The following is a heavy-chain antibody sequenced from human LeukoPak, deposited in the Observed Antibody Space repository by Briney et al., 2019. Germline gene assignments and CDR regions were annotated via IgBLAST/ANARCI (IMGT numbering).Heavy chain of an antibody. CDR3: ARGVYGGYAPYYYYYYMDV. V-gene: IGHV1-18*01. CDR1: GYTFTSYG. J-gene: IGHJ6*03. CDR2: ISAYNGNT. Sequence: GASVKVSCKASGYTFTSYGISWVRQAPGQGLEWMGWISAYNGNTNYAQKLQGRVTMTRNTSISTAYMELSSLRSEDTAVYYCARGVYGGYAPYYYYYYMDVWGKGTTVTISS. D-gene: IGHD5-12*01.